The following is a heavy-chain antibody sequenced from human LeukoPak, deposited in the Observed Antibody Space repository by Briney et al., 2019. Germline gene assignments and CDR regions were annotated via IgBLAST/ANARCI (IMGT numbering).Heavy chain of an antibody. CDR3: ARGRDYDFWSGYYAYYFDY. J-gene: IGHJ4*02. CDR1: GYTFTSYY. Sequence: ASVKVSCKASGYTFTSYYMRWVRQAPGQGLEWMGIINPSGGSTSYAQKFQGRVTMTRDTSTSTVYMELSSLRSEDTAVYYCARGRDYDFWSGYYAYYFDYWGQGTLVTVSS. CDR2: INPSGGST. V-gene: IGHV1-46*01. D-gene: IGHD3-3*01.